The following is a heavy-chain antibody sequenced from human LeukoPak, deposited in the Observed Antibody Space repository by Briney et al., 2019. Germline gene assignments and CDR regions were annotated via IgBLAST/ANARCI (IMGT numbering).Heavy chain of an antibody. CDR3: ARGRGGVGARTDWFDP. J-gene: IGHJ5*02. Sequence: GASVKVSCKASGYTFTSYSMHWVRQAPGQRLEGMGWINVGNGNTKYSQKFQGRVTISRDTSASTAYMEVSSLRSEDTAVYYCARGRGGVGARTDWFDPWGQGTLVTVSS. V-gene: IGHV1-3*01. CDR2: INVGNGNT. D-gene: IGHD1-26*01. CDR1: GYTFTSYS.